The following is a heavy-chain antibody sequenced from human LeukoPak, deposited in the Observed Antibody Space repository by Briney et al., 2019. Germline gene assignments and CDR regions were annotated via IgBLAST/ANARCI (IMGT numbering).Heavy chain of an antibody. Sequence: PGGSLRLSCAASGFTFSSYAMSWVRQAPGKGLEWVSAISGSGGSTYYADSVKGRFTISRDNSKNTLYLQMNSLRAEDTAVYYCAKDQTYYDILTGYWPYYFDCWGQGTLVTVSS. CDR2: ISGSGGST. CDR1: GFTFSSYA. D-gene: IGHD3-9*01. J-gene: IGHJ4*02. V-gene: IGHV3-23*01. CDR3: AKDQTYYDILTGYWPYYFDC.